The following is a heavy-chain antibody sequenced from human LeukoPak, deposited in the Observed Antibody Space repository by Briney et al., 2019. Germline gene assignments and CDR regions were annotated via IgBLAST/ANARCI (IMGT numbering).Heavy chain of an antibody. V-gene: IGHV1-69*05. D-gene: IGHD2-2*02. CDR2: IIPIFGTA. J-gene: IGHJ6*04. CDR3: ARDSRSTSCDTCVDV. Sequence: SVNVSCKASGVTFSSYAISWVRQAPGQGLEWMGGIIPIFGTANYAQKFQGRVTITTDESTSTAYMQTSSLRAEDTAVYYCARDSRSTSCDTCVDVWGKGTTVTVPS. CDR1: GVTFSSYA.